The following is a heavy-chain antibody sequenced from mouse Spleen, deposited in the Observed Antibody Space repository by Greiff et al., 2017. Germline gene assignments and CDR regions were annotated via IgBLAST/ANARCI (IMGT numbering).Heavy chain of an antibody. CDR2: INYDGSST. V-gene: IGHV5-16*01. CDR1: GFTFSDYY. Sequence: EVQLVESEGGLVQPGSSMKLSCTASGFTFSDYYMAWVRQVPEKGLEWVANINYDGSSTYYLDSLKSRFIISRDNAKNILYLQMSSLKSEDTATYYCARDGRRDPMDYWGQGTSVTVSS. CDR3: ARDGRRDPMDY. J-gene: IGHJ4*01. D-gene: IGHD1-1*02.